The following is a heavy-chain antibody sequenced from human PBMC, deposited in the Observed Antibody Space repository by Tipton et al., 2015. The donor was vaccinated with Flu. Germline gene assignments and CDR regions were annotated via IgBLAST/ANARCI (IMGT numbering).Heavy chain of an antibody. Sequence: AVSGFTVSTNYMTWVRQAPGKGLEWVSVIYSGGSTNYADSVKGRFTISRDDSKNTLYLQMNGLRAEDTAMYYCARGRGYCVTTTCLLPYDYWGQGTLVTVA. V-gene: IGHV3-53*01. J-gene: IGHJ4*02. CDR3: ARGRGYCVTTTCLLPYDY. D-gene: IGHD2-2*01. CDR2: IYSGGST. CDR1: GFTVSTNY.